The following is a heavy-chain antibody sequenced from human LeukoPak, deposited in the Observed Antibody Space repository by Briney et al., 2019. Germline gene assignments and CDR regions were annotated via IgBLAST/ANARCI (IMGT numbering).Heavy chain of an antibody. V-gene: IGHV4-30-4*01. CDR2: IYYSGST. Sequence: PSETLSLTCTVSGGSISSGDYYWSWIRQPPGKGLEWIGYIYYSGSTYYNPSLKSRVTISVDTSKNQFSLKLSSVTAADTAVYYCARAQIWFGECLEDWGQGTLVTVPS. D-gene: IGHD3-10*01. CDR3: ARAQIWFGECLED. CDR1: GGSISSGDYY. J-gene: IGHJ4*02.